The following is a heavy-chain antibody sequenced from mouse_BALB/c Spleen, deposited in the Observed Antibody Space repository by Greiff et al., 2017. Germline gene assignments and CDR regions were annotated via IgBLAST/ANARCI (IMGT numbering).Heavy chain of an antibody. Sequence: EVKLQESGPGLVKPSQSLSLTCTVTGYSITSDYAWNWIRQFPGNKLEWMGYISYSGSTSYNPSLKSRISITRDTSKNQFFLQLNSVTTEDTATYYCARSKYDAYWYFDVWGAGTTVTVSS. D-gene: IGHD2-14*01. CDR1: GYSITSDYA. J-gene: IGHJ1*01. V-gene: IGHV3-2*02. CDR2: ISYSGST. CDR3: ARSKYDAYWYFDV.